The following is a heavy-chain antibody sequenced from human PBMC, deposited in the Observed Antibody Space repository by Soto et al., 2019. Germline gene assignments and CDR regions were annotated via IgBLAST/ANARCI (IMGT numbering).Heavy chain of an antibody. V-gene: IGHV3-30*18. CDR2: ISYDGSNK. Sequence: PGGSLRLSCAASGFTFSSDGMHWVRHAPGKGLEWVAVISYDGSNKYYADSVKGRFTISRDNSKNTLYVQMNSLRAEDTAVYYCAKDQYYSDRSGSHYWGQGTLVTVSS. J-gene: IGHJ4*02. CDR3: AKDQYYSDRSGSHY. CDR1: GFTFSSDG. D-gene: IGHD3-22*01.